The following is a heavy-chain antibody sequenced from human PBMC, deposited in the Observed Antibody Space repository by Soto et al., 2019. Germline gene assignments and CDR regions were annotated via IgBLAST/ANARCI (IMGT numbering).Heavy chain of an antibody. V-gene: IGHV3-23*01. CDR1: GFTLRSYA. CDR3: TKHLSNGSPDY. J-gene: IGHJ4*02. D-gene: IGHD2-8*01. CDR2: ISGSGGGT. Sequence: GGSLRLSCSASGFTLRSYAMSWVRQAPGKGLEWVSLISGSGGGTYYADSVKGRFTISRDNAKNTLYLQMNSLRAEDTAVFYCTKHLSNGSPDYWGQGTLVTVSS.